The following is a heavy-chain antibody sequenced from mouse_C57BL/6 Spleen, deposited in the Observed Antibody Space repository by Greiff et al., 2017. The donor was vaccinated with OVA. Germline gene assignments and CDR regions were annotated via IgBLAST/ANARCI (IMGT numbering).Heavy chain of an antibody. V-gene: IGHV3-6*01. D-gene: IGHD2-4*01. J-gene: IGHJ3*01. CDR3: ARRDYDGAWFAY. CDR1: GYSITSGYY. CDR2: ISYDGSN. Sequence: EVQVVESGPGLVKPSQSLSLTCSVTGYSITSGYYWNWIRQFPGNKLEWMGYISYDGSNNYNPSLKNRISITRDTSKNQFFLKLNSVTTEDTATYYCARRDYDGAWFAYWGQGTLVTVSA.